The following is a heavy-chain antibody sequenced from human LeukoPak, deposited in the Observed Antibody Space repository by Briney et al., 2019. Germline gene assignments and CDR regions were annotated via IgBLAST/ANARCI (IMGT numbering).Heavy chain of an antibody. CDR3: ARDLVTVTKGFDI. CDR1: DDSYSSHY. J-gene: IGHJ3*02. CDR2: ISYIGST. D-gene: IGHD4-17*01. Sequence: SETLSLTCAVSDDSYSSHYWTWIRQPPGKGLEWIGYISYIGSTNYNPSLKSRVTISIDTSRNQFSLRLSSVTAADTAVYYCARDLVTVTKGFDIWGQGTMVSVSS. V-gene: IGHV4-59*11.